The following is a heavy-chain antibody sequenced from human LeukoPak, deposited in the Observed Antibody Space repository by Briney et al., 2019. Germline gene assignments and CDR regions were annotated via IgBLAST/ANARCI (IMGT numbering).Heavy chain of an antibody. CDR1: GYTFTSYD. V-gene: IGHV1-8*03. CDR2: MNPNSGNT. CDR3: ARRGYSGYDYAFDI. D-gene: IGHD5-12*01. J-gene: IGHJ3*02. Sequence: ASVKVSCKASGYTFTSYDINWVRQATGQGLEWMGWMNPNSGNTGYAQKFQGRVTITRNTSISTAYMELSSLRSEDTAVYYCARRGYSGYDYAFDIWGQGTMVTVSS.